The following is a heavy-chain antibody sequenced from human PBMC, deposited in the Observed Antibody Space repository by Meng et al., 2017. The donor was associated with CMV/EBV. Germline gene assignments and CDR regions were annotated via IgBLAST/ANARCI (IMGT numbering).Heavy chain of an antibody. CDR3: ARLLLACDAFDI. J-gene: IGHJ3*02. Sequence: SETLSLTCTVSGGSVSSGSYYWSWIRQPPGKGLEWIGYIYYSGSTNFNPSLKSRVTISVDTSKNQFSLKLSSVTAADTAVYYCARLLLACDAFDIWGQGTMVTVSS. CDR2: IYYSGST. CDR1: GGSVSSGSYY. D-gene: IGHD3-3*02. V-gene: IGHV4-61*01.